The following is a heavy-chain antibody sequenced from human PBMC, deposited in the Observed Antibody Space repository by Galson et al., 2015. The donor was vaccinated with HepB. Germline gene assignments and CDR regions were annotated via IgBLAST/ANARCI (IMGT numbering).Heavy chain of an antibody. J-gene: IGHJ4*02. CDR2: IEEDGNEI. CDR3: ARGHYDFLSGYYCDF. V-gene: IGHV3-7*01. D-gene: IGHD3-3*01. CDR1: GFTFNKYW. Sequence: YLRLSCAAFGFTFNKYWMTWVRQAPGKGLEWVANIEEDGNEIHYVDSVKGRFTISRDNAKNSLFLQMNSLRAEDTAVYFCARGHYDFLSGYYCDFWGQGTLVTVSS.